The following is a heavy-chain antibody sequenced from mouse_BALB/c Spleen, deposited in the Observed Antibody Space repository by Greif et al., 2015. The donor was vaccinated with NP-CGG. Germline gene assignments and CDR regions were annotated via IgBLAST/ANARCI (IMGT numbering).Heavy chain of an antibody. CDR2: IRNKAKGYTA. V-gene: IGHV7-3*02. D-gene: IGHD2-4*01. CDR1: GFTFTDYY. Sequence: VQLKESGGGLVQPGGSLRLSCATSGFTFTDYYMSWVRQPPGKALEWLGFIRNKAKGYTADYSASVKGRFTISRDNSQSILYLQMNTLRAEDSATYYCARDINYDIYWYFDVWGAGTTVTVSS. CDR3: ARDINYDIYWYFDV. J-gene: IGHJ1*01.